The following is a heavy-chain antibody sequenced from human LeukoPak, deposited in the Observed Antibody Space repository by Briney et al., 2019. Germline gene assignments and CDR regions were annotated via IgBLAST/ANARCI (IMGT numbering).Heavy chain of an antibody. CDR3: ARGESLGC. V-gene: IGHV3-48*02. D-gene: IGHD3-10*01. Sequence: GGSLTLSCTASGFTFSSYTMNWVRQAPGKWLEWVSYISGSSSIIYYADSVKGRFTISRDNAKNSLYLQMNSLRDEDTAVYYCARGESLGCWGQGTLVTVSS. J-gene: IGHJ4*02. CDR1: GFTFSSYT. CDR2: ISGSSSII.